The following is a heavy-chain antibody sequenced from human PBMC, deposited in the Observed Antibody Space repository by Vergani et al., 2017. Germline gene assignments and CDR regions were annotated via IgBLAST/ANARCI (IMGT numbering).Heavy chain of an antibody. CDR2: IDPSDSYT. Sequence: EVQLVQSGAEVKKPGESLRISCKGSGYSFTRYWISWVRQMPGKGLEWMGRIDPSDSYTHYSPSFQGHVTISADKSISTAYLQWSSLKASDTAMYYCARQVAVAGKWWGPYYYYGMDVWGQGTTVTVSS. V-gene: IGHV5-10-1*01. CDR3: ARQVAVAGKWWGPYYYYGMDV. J-gene: IGHJ6*02. CDR1: GYSFTRYW. D-gene: IGHD6-19*01.